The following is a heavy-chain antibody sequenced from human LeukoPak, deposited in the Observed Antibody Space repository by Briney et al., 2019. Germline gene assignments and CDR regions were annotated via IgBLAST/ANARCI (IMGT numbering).Heavy chain of an antibody. V-gene: IGHV1-69*06. CDR2: IIPMSDTA. Sequence: SVKVSCKASGGTFNSYAINWVRQAPGQGLEWVGGIIPMSDTANYPQKFRGRLTITADIPTSTVYMELSSLRSEDTAVYYCAREDDTGRYMGDDAFDIWGQGTMVTVSS. CDR1: GGTFNSYA. D-gene: IGHD1-26*01. CDR3: AREDDTGRYMGDDAFDI. J-gene: IGHJ3*02.